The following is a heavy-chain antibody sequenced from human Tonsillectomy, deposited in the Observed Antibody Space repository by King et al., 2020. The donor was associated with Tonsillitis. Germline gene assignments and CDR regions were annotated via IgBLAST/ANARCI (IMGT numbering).Heavy chain of an antibody. J-gene: IGHJ4*02. CDR1: NGSINTYY. D-gene: IGHD2-15*01. V-gene: IGHV4-59*01. Sequence: VQLQESGPGLVKPSETLSLTCTVSNGSINTYYCHWIRQPPGKRPEWIGYIFYTCSTNYNPSLKSRVTISVDTSRNQFSLILSSVTAADTAVYYCARGVAAAVKFWGQGALVTVSS. CDR2: IFYTCST. CDR3: ARGVAAAVKF.